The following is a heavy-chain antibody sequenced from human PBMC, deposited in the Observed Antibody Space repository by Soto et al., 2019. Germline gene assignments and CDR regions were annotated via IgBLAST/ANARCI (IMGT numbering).Heavy chain of an antibody. CDR1: GFTFSSYA. CDR3: AKSRGYSGYDDAFDI. Sequence: GGSLRLSCAASGFTFSSYAMSWVRQAPGKGLEWVSAISGSGGSTYYADSVKGRFTVSRDNSKNTLYLQMNSLRTEDTAVYYCAKSRGYSGYDDAFDIWGQGTMVTVSS. J-gene: IGHJ3*02. CDR2: ISGSGGST. V-gene: IGHV3-23*01. D-gene: IGHD5-12*01.